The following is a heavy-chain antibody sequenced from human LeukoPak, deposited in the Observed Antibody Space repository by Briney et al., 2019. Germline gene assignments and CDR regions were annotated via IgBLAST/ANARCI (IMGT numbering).Heavy chain of an antibody. CDR3: ARGPQATVTTLWASYYYYGMDV. CDR2: INPSGGST. D-gene: IGHD4-17*01. J-gene: IGHJ6*02. V-gene: IGHV1-46*01. CDR1: GDTFSSYY. Sequence: AASVKVSCKASGDTFSSYYMHWVRQAPGQGLEWMGIINPSGGSTTYAQKFQGRVTMTRDTSTSTVYMELSSLRSEDTAVYYCARGPQATVTTLWASYYYYGMDVWGQGTTVTVSS.